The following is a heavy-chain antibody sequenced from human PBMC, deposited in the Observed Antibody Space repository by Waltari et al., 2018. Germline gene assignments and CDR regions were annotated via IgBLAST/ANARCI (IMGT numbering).Heavy chain of an antibody. CDR2: IIPILGIA. Sequence: QVQLVQSGAEVKKPGSSVKVSCKASGGTFSSYAISWVRQAPGQGLEWMGGIIPILGIANDAQKFQGRVTITADKSTSTAYMELSSLRSEDTAVYYCARIDSWPRFYFDYWGQGTLVTVSS. CDR3: ARIDSWPRFYFDY. V-gene: IGHV1-69*10. CDR1: GGTFSSYA. D-gene: IGHD5-12*01. J-gene: IGHJ4*02.